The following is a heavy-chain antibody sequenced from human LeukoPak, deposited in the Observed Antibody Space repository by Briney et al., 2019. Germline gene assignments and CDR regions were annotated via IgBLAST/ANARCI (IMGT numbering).Heavy chain of an antibody. V-gene: IGHV3-11*03. CDR2: ISSNTIYT. J-gene: IGHJ4*02. CDR3: ARLYGDSSGTFFDH. Sequence: GGSLRLSCAASGFTFSEHYMSWVRQAPGKGLEWLSYISSNTIYTNYADSVKGRFSISRDNAKNSLYLQMNSLRVEDMAVYYCARLYGDSSGTFFDHWGQGTLVTVSS. D-gene: IGHD6-19*01. CDR1: GFTFSEHY.